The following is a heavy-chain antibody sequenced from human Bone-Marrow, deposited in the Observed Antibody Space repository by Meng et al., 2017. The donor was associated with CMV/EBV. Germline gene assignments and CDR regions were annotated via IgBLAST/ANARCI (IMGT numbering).Heavy chain of an antibody. J-gene: IGHJ4*02. CDR2: IESYSDGGKT. V-gene: IGHV3-15*04. CDR3: TTDMAETITNVGGVITYFDH. Sequence: GGSLRLPCAASGFTFSSAWMSWVRQVRGKGLEWVGRIESYSDGGKTVYAAPVKGRFTISRDDSKKRLFLHMNSLKTEDTAVYYCTTDMAETITNVGGVITYFDHWGQGTLVTVSS. D-gene: IGHD3-3*01. CDR1: GFTFSSAW.